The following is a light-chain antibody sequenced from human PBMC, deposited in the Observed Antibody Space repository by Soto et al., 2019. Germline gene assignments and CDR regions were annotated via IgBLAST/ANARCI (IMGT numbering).Light chain of an antibody. CDR2: AAS. J-gene: IGKJ1*01. V-gene: IGKV1-39*01. Sequence: DIPMTQSPSSLSASVGDRVTITFPASQSISSYLNWYQQKPGKAPKLLIYAASSLQSGVPSRFSGSGSGTDFTLTISSLQPEDFATYYCQQSYSTPRTFGQGTKVDIK. CDR3: QQSYSTPRT. CDR1: QSISSY.